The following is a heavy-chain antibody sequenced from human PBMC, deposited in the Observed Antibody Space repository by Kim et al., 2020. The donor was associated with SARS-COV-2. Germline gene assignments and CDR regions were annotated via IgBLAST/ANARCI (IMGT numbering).Heavy chain of an antibody. V-gene: IGHV4-34*01. CDR3: ARGVSLIAAAVVSRYYFDY. D-gene: IGHD6-13*01. Sequence: SETLSLTCAVYGGSFSGYYWSWIRQPPGKGLEWIGEINHSGSTNYNPSLKSRVTISVDTSKNQLSLKLSSVTAADTAVYYCARGVSLIAAAVVSRYYFDYWGQGTLVTVSS. J-gene: IGHJ4*02. CDR1: GGSFSGYY. CDR2: INHSGST.